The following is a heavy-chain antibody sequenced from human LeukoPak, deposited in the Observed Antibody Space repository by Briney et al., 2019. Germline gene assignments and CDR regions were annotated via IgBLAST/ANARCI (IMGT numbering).Heavy chain of an antibody. CDR3: AKDPRLCGGDCLTTIDF. CDR2: ISDSSGSRT. D-gene: IGHD2-21*02. V-gene: IGHV3-23*01. CDR1: GFTFSYYG. Sequence: GETLRLSCAASGFTFSYYGLSWVRQAPGQGLEWVSSISDSSGSRTPYADSVKGRFTISRDNSKNTLYLQMNSLRVEDTAIYYCAKDPRLCGGDCLTTIDFWGQGTMVTVSP. J-gene: IGHJ3*01.